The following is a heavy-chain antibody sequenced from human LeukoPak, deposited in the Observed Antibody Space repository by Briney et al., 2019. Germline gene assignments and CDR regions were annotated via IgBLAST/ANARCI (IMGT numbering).Heavy chain of an antibody. CDR3: GKDIGISSTRTSGY. CDR2: ISWDGSIT. D-gene: IGHD6-6*01. Sequence: RGGSLTLPCAASGFSFDDYTMHWVRHAPGKGLEWVSLISWDGSITDYAGSVRGRFTISRDNSKDSLYLQMNSLRPEDTALYYCGKDIGISSTRTSGYWGQGTMVTVSS. J-gene: IGHJ4*02. V-gene: IGHV3-43*01. CDR1: GFSFDDYT.